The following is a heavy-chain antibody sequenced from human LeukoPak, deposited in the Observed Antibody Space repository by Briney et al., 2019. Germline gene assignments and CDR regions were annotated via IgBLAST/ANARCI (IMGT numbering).Heavy chain of an antibody. Sequence: GGSLRLSCAASGFTFSNYYMKWVRQAPGKGLEWVSSISSSSSYIYYSDSVKGRFTISRDNAKNSLYLQMNSQRAEDTAVYYCARVIVVGRITAAFDIWGQGTMVTVSS. CDR1: GFTFSNYY. V-gene: IGHV3-21*01. CDR3: ARVIVVGRITAAFDI. J-gene: IGHJ3*02. D-gene: IGHD2-21*01. CDR2: ISSSSSYI.